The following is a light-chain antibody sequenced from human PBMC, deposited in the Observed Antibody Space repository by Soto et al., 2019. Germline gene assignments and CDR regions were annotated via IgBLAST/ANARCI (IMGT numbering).Light chain of an antibody. J-gene: IGKJ4*01. V-gene: IGKV3-11*01. CDR3: QQRTNWLT. CDR2: DTS. Sequence: EIVLTQSPATLSLSPGERATHSCRASESVSDYIAWYQQKPGQPPRLVIYDTSNRATGVPARFSGSGSGTDFTLTISSLEPEDFAVYYCQQRTNWLTFGGGTKVEIK. CDR1: ESVSDY.